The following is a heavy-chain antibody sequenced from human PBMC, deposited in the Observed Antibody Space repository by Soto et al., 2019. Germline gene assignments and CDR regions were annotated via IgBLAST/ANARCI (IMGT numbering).Heavy chain of an antibody. J-gene: IGHJ4*02. CDR2: IYPGDSDT. D-gene: IGHD5-18*01. CDR1: GYSFTSYW. V-gene: IGHV5-51*01. Sequence: PGESLKISCKGSGYSFTSYWIGWVRQMPGKGLEWMGIIYPGDSDTRYSPSFQGQVTISADKSISTAYLQWSSLKASDTAMYYCARLEYSYGYWTDLGRGGIDYWGQGTLVTVSS. CDR3: ARLEYSYGYWTDLGRGGIDY.